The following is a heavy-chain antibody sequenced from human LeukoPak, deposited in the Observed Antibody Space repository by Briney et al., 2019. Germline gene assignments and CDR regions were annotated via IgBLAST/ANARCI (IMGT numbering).Heavy chain of an antibody. V-gene: IGHV4-39*01. CDR3: ASPGCGVDY. CDR1: GGSISSSSYY. J-gene: IGHJ4*02. Sequence: SETLSLTCTVSGGSISSSSYYWGWIRQPPGKGLEWIGSIYYSGSTYYNPSLKSRVTISVDTSKNQFSLKLSSVTAADTAVYYCASPGCGVDYWGQGTLVTVSS. CDR2: IYYSGST. D-gene: IGHD2-21*01.